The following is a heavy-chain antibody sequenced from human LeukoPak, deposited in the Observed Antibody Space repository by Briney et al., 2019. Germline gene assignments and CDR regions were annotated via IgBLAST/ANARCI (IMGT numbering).Heavy chain of an antibody. CDR3: ARAYGGKGFWFDP. D-gene: IGHD4-23*01. CDR2: IYHSGST. CDR1: GGSISSGGHS. V-gene: IGHV4-30-2*01. J-gene: IGHJ5*02. Sequence: PSETLSLTCAVSGGSISSGGHSWSWIRQPPGKGLEWIGYIYHSGSTYYNPSLKSRVTISVDRSKNQFSLKLSSVTAADTAVYYCARAYGGKGFWFDPWGQGTLVTVSS.